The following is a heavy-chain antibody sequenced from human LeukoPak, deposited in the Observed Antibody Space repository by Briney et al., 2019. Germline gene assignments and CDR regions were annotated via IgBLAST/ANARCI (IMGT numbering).Heavy chain of an antibody. CDR2: INHSGST. V-gene: IGHV4-34*01. Sequence: SETLSLTCAVYGGSFSGYYWSWIRQPPGKGLEWIGEINHSGSTNYNPSLKSRVTISVDTSKNQFSLKLSSVTAADTAVYYCARSDMDTALIYYYGMDVWGQGTTVTVSS. D-gene: IGHD5-18*01. J-gene: IGHJ6*02. CDR3: ARSDMDTALIYYYGMDV. CDR1: GGSFSGYY.